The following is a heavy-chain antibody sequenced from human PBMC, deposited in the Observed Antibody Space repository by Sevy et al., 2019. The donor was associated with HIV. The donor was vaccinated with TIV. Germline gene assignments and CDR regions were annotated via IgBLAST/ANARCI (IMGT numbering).Heavy chain of an antibody. CDR2: ISGSGGRT. D-gene: IGHD4-4*01. CDR1: GFTFSTYA. Sequence: GGSLRLSCAASGFTFSTYAMSWVRQAPGKGLEWVSGISGSGGRTYYTDFVKGRFTISRDNSKNTLYLQMNSLRTEDMAVYYCAKVGDYSNYDFDYWGQGTQVTVSS. CDR3: AKVGDYSNYDFDY. J-gene: IGHJ4*02. V-gene: IGHV3-23*01.